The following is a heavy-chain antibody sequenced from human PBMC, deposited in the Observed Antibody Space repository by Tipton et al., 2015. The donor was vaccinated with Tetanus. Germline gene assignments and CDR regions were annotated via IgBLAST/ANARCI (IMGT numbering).Heavy chain of an antibody. CDR2: SXXDGTXX. D-gene: IGHD7-27*01. Sequence: SLRLSCAASGFXXXSYXXXWVXXAPGXXLEXXXVSXXDGTXXYYAXAVKXXFTXSRDNSKNTLYXQMNSLRAXDTAVXXCAREXDCXXGSXXSGDFDNWGQXTQVXXSS. V-gene: IGHV3-33*01. J-gene: IGHJ4*02. CDR1: GFXXXSYX. CDR3: AREXDCXXGSXXSGDFDN.